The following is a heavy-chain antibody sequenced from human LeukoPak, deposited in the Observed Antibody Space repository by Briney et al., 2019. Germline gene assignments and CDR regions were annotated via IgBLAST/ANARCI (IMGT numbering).Heavy chain of an antibody. CDR1: GFTFSTSW. D-gene: IGHD3-22*01. J-gene: IGHJ4*02. CDR2: IQQDGSAK. V-gene: IGHV3-7*01. Sequence: GGSLGLSCAASGFTFSTSWMSWVRQAPGKGLEWVANIQQDGSAKYYVDSVKGRFTISRDNAKNSLYLQMNSLRAEDTAVYYCARFSLYDNSGYYSWLFDFWGQGTLVTASS. CDR3: ARFSLYDNSGYYSWLFDF.